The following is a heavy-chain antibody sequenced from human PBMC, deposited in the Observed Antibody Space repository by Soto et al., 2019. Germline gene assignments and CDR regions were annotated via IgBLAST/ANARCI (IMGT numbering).Heavy chain of an antibody. J-gene: IGHJ5*02. CDR2: FYYSGST. Sequence: QVQLQESGQGLVKPSPTPSLTCTVSGGSISTGGYYWNWTRQHTGKGLEWIGYFYYSGSTSYNPSLKRRVTISVNTSKNQFSLKLSSVTAADTAVYYCARSVFPWGQGTLVTVSS. CDR1: GGSISTGGYY. V-gene: IGHV4-31*03. CDR3: ARSVFP.